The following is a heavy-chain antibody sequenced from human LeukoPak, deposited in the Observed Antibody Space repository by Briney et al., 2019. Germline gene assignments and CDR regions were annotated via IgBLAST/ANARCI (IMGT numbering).Heavy chain of an antibody. J-gene: IGHJ4*02. V-gene: IGHV4-4*02. CDR1: GGSISSSNW. CDR3: ARQPNWGLGYFDY. Sequence: SGTLSLTCAVSGGSISSSNWWSWVRQPPGKGLEWIGEIYHSGSTNYNPSLKSRVTISVDKSKNQFSLKLSSVTAADTAVYYCARQPNWGLGYFDYWGQGTLVTVSS. D-gene: IGHD7-27*01. CDR2: IYHSGST.